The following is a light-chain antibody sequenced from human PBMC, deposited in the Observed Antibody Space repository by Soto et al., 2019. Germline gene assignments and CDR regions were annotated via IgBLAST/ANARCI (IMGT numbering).Light chain of an antibody. V-gene: IGLV2-23*01. CDR1: SSDVGRYNL. Sequence: QSALTQPASVSGSPGQSITISCTGPSSDVGRYNLVSWYQQHPGKAPKLIIYDGIKRPSGVSNRFSGSQSGNTASLTISGLQAEDEADYYCCSYADSRASPYVFGTGTKLTVL. J-gene: IGLJ1*01. CDR3: CSYADSRASPYV. CDR2: DGI.